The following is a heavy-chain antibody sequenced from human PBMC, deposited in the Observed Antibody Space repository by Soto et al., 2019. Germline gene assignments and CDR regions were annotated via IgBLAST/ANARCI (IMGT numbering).Heavy chain of an antibody. CDR1: GFTFDDYG. CDR2: INWNGGST. Sequence: SGGSLRLSCAASGFTFDDYGMSWVRQAPGKGLEWVSGINWNGGSTGYADSVKGRFTISRDNAKNSLYLQMNSLRAEDTALYYGARVFLKGPYGMDVWGQGTTVTVSS. CDR3: ARVFLKGPYGMDV. V-gene: IGHV3-20*04. J-gene: IGHJ6*01.